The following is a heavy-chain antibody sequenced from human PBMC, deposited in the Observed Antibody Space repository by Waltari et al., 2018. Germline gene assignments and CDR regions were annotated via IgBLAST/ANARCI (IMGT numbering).Heavy chain of an antibody. J-gene: IGHJ5*02. CDR1: GGSFSGYY. CDR2: INHSGST. CDR3: ARVRGGYSYGLGEAARNWFDP. D-gene: IGHD5-18*01. Sequence: QVQLQQWGAGLLKPSETLSLTCAVYGGSFSGYYWSWIRQPPGKGLGWIGEINHSGSTNYNPSLKRRVTISVDTSKNQFSLKLSSVTAADTAVYYCARVRGGYSYGLGEAARNWFDPWGQGTLVTVSS. V-gene: IGHV4-34*01.